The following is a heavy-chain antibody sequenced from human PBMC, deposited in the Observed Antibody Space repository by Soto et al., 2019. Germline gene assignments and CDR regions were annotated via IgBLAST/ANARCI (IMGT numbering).Heavy chain of an antibody. V-gene: IGHV5-51*01. CDR3: ARRRGRGYYGSGSYLNGMDV. J-gene: IGHJ6*02. CDR2: IYPGDSDT. CDR1: GYSFTSYW. D-gene: IGHD3-10*01. Sequence: PGESLKISCKGSGYSFTSYWIGWVRQMPGKGLEWMGIIYPGDSDTRYSPSFQGQVTISADKSISTAYLQWSSLKASDTAMYYCARRRGRGYYGSGSYLNGMDVWGQGTTVTVSS.